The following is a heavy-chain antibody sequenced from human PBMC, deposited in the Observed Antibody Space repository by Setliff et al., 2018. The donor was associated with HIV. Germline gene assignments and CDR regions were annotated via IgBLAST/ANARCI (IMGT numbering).Heavy chain of an antibody. CDR2: IYPIGSP. Sequence: SSETLSLTCTVSGGSISNYYWSWIRQPPGKGLEWIGYIYPIGSPDFPSGNTVYNPSFRSRVTLSLDTSKNQFSLKLSSVTAADTAVYYCARGRRDSSGPRPYYFDYWGLGTLVTVSS. V-gene: IGHV4-4*08. CDR3: ARGRRDSSGPRPYYFDY. D-gene: IGHD3-22*01. J-gene: IGHJ4*02. CDR1: GGSISNYY.